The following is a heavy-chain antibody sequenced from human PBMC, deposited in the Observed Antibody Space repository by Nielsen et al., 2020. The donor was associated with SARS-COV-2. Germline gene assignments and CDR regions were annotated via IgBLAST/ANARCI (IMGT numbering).Heavy chain of an antibody. Sequence: SETLSLTCAVYGGSFSGYCWSWIRQPPGKGLEWIGEINHSGSTNYNPSLKSRVTISVDTSKNQFSLKLSSVTAADTAVYYCARGHRYCSSTSCPRRGYFQHWGQGTLVTVSS. D-gene: IGHD2-2*01. J-gene: IGHJ1*01. CDR2: INHSGST. CDR1: GGSFSGYC. V-gene: IGHV4-34*01. CDR3: ARGHRYCSSTSCPRRGYFQH.